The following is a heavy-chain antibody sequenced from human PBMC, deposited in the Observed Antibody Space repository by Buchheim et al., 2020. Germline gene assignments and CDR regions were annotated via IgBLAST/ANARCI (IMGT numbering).Heavy chain of an antibody. V-gene: IGHV4-31*03. D-gene: IGHD3-10*01. Sequence: QVQLQESGPGLVKPSQTLSLTCTVSGDSMERGGFYWNWIRQHPGMGLEFIGYMYNSGSTYFNPSLRSRVTISADTSKNQVSLKLSSMTAADTAVYFCARGTPRYYFDFWGQGTL. CDR1: GDSMERGGFY. J-gene: IGHJ4*02. CDR3: ARGTPRYYFDF. CDR2: MYNSGST.